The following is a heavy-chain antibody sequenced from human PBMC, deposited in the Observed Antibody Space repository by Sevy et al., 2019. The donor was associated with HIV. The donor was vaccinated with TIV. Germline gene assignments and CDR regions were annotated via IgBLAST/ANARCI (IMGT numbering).Heavy chain of an antibody. CDR2: INPSGGST. J-gene: IGHJ3*02. CDR3: VREEDAFDI. CDR1: GYTFTSYY. V-gene: IGHV1-46*01. Sequence: ASVKVSCKASGYTFTSYYMHWVRQAPGQGLEWMGKINPSGGSTSYAQKFQGRVTMTRDTSTSTFYMELSSLISEDTAVYYCVREEDAFDIWGQGTMVTVSS.